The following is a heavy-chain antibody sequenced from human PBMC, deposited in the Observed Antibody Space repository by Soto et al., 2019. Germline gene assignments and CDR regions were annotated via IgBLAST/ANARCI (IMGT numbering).Heavy chain of an antibody. CDR1: GFSFSTYW. Sequence: GGSLRLSCAASGFSFSTYWMSWGRQAPGKGLEWVANIKQDGSKRYYVDSVKGRFTISRDNAKNSLYLQMDSLRAEDTAVYYCARDRSYSGTYSFFDFWGQGSLVTVSS. CDR3: ARDRSYSGTYSFFDF. V-gene: IGHV3-7*04. D-gene: IGHD1-26*01. CDR2: IKQDGSKR. J-gene: IGHJ4*02.